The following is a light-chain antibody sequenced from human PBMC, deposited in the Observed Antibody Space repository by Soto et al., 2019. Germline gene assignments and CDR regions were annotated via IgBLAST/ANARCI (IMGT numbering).Light chain of an antibody. CDR2: EVS. Sequence: QSALTQPASVSGSPGQSITISCTGTSSDVGGYNYVSWYQQHPGKAPKLMIYEVSNRPSGVSNRFSGSKSGNTASLTISGLQAEDEADSYCSSYTSSSTVVFVGGTKLTVL. J-gene: IGLJ2*01. V-gene: IGLV2-14*01. CDR1: SSDVGGYNY. CDR3: SSYTSSSTVV.